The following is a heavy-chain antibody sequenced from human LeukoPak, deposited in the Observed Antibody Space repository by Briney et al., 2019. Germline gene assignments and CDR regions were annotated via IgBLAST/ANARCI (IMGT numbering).Heavy chain of an antibody. CDR2: INHSGST. D-gene: IGHD3-16*02. J-gene: IGHJ5*02. Sequence: PSETLSLTCAVYGGSFSGYYWSWIRELPGKGLEWVGEINHSGSTNYNPSLKSRVTISVDPSKNQFSLKLSSVTAADTAVYYCASRVGAGYDYVWGSYRRNWFDPWGQGTLVTVSS. V-gene: IGHV4-34*01. CDR3: ASRVGAGYDYVWGSYRRNWFDP. CDR1: GGSFSGYY.